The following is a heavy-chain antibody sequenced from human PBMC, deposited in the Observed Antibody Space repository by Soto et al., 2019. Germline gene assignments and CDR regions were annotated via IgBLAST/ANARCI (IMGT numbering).Heavy chain of an antibody. CDR1: GFTFSSYG. V-gene: IGHV3-33*01. J-gene: IGHJ6*04. Sequence: QVQLVESGGGVVQPGRSLRLSCAASGFTFSSYGMHWVRQAPGKGLEWVAVIWYDGSNKYYADSVKGRFTISRDNSKNXPXXKMNGLRAEDTVVYYCARDGYYDILTGHPHDGMDVWGEGTTVTVSS. D-gene: IGHD3-9*01. CDR2: IWYDGSNK. CDR3: ARDGYYDILTGHPHDGMDV.